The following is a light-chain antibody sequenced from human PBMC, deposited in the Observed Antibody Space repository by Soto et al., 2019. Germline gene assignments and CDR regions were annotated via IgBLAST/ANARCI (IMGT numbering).Light chain of an antibody. V-gene: IGKV1-39*01. J-gene: IGKJ4*01. Sequence: DIQMTQSPSSLFASVGDRVTITCRASQSISSYLNWYQQKPGKAPKLLIYAAFSLQSGVPSRFSGSGSGTDFTLTISSLQPEDFATYYCQQSYSTPLTFGGGTKVDIK. CDR3: QQSYSTPLT. CDR2: AAF. CDR1: QSISSY.